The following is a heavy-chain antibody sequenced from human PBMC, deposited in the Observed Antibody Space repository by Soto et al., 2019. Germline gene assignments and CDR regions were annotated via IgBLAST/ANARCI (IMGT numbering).Heavy chain of an antibody. Sequence: SEALSLTCTVSGCSIRSDAYYWSWIRQHPGKGLEWIGYIYYSGRTYYNPSLKSRLTISVDTSKNQFSLKLTSVTAADTAVYYCARDYASSNYPFDYWGQGTLVTVSS. V-gene: IGHV4-31*03. CDR1: GCSIRSDAYY. CDR2: IYYSGRT. J-gene: IGHJ4*02. CDR3: ARDYASSNYPFDY. D-gene: IGHD3-22*01.